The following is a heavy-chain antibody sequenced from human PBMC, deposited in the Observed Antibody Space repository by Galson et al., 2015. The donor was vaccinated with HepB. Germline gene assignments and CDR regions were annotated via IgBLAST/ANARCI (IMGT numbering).Heavy chain of an antibody. CDR2: TRNKADSYTT. CDR3: ARETTVTTHYFYYYYMDV. J-gene: IGHJ6*03. V-gene: IGHV3-72*01. CDR1: GFTFSDHY. Sequence: LRLSCAASGFTFSDHYMDWVRQAPGKGLEWVGRTRNKADSYTTEYAASVKGRFTISRDDSKNSLYLQMNSLKTEDTAVYYCARETTVTTHYFYYYYMDVWGKGTTVTVSS. D-gene: IGHD4-17*01.